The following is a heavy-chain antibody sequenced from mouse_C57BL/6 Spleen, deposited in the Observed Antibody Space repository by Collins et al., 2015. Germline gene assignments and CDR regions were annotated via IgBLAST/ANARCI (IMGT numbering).Heavy chain of an antibody. Sequence: QVQLQQPGAELVKPGASVKMSCKASGYTFTSFWTAWVKQRPGQGLEWIGDIYPGSGSTTYNEKFKIKATLTVDTSSSTAFMQLSSLTSEDSAVYYCAMIHFYAMDYWGQGTSVTVSS. D-gene: IGHD2-4*01. CDR3: AMIHFYAMDY. J-gene: IGHJ4*01. CDR1: GYTFTSFW. V-gene: IGHV1-55*01. CDR2: IYPGSGST.